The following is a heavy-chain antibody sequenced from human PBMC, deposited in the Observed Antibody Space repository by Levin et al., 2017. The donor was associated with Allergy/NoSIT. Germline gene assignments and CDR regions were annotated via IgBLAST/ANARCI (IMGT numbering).Heavy chain of an antibody. CDR1: GGSISTANW. CDR2: IYRSGDT. V-gene: IGHV4-4*02. Sequence: SQTLSLTCAVSGGSISTANWWSWIRQPPGKGLEWIGEIYRSGDTNHNPSLRSRVTMSVYKSKNHFSLKLSSVTAADTAVYYCATVEGLFCSGVSCSYSFHYWGQGALVTVSS. CDR3: ATVEGLFCSGVSCSYSFHY. D-gene: IGHD3-9*01. J-gene: IGHJ4*02.